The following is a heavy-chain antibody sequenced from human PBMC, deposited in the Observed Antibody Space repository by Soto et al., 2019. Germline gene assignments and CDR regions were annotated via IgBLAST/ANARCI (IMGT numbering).Heavy chain of an antibody. V-gene: IGHV4-59*01. CDR3: ARHNYDFWSANWFDP. Sequence: SETLSLTCTVSGGSISSYYWSWIRQPPVKGLEWIGYIYYSGSTNYNPSLKSRVTISVDTSKNQFSLKLSSVTAADTAVYYCARHNYDFWSANWFDPWGQGTLVTVSS. CDR2: IYYSGST. D-gene: IGHD3-3*01. CDR1: GGSISSYY. J-gene: IGHJ5*02.